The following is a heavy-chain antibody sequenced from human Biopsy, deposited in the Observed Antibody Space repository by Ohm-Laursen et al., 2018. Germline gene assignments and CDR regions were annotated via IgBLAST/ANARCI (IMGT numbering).Heavy chain of an antibody. Sequence: EASVKVSCKASGYSFTSYYMHWVRQAPGQGLEWMGMINPRGSTTSYPQIFQGRVTMTRDTSKSTVYMELSSLRSADTAVYFCARNTGWYGDLYYFDYWGQGTLVTVSS. CDR3: ARNTGWYGDLYYFDY. V-gene: IGHV1-46*01. J-gene: IGHJ4*02. D-gene: IGHD6-19*01. CDR2: INPRGSTT. CDR1: GYSFTSYY.